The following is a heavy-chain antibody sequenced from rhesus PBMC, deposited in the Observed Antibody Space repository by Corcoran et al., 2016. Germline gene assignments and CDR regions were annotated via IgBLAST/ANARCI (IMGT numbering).Heavy chain of an antibody. CDR2: IYGSSGNT. Sequence: QVQLQESGPGLVKPSETLSLTCAGSGGSISSNYWSWIRQPPGKGLEWIGYIYGSSGNTYYNPSLKSRVTISTDTSKNQFSLKLSSVTAADTAVYYCASYYSGSLGFDYWGQGVLVTVSS. V-gene: IGHV4-160*01. D-gene: IGHD3-16*01. CDR3: ASYYSGSLGFDY. J-gene: IGHJ4*01. CDR1: GGSISSNY.